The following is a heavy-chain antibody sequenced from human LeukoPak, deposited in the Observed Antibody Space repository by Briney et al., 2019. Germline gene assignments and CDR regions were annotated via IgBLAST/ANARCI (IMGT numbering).Heavy chain of an antibody. D-gene: IGHD2-2*01. Sequence: PSETLSLTCAVSGYSISSGYYWGWIRQPPGKGLEWIGSIYLSGSTYYNPSLKSRVTISVDTSKNQFSLKLSSVTAADTAVYYCARRLGYCSSTSCYYYFDYWGQGTLVTVSS. CDR2: IYLSGST. CDR1: GYSISSGYY. V-gene: IGHV4-38-2*01. CDR3: ARRLGYCSSTSCYYYFDY. J-gene: IGHJ4*02.